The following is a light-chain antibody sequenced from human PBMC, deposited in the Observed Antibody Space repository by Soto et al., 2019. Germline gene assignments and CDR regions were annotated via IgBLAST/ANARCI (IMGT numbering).Light chain of an antibody. CDR1: QSVSNNY. V-gene: IGKV3-20*01. J-gene: IGKJ1*01. CDR3: QQSGSSSWK. CDR2: GAS. Sequence: EIVLTQSPGTLSLSPGERATLSCRASQSVSNNYLAWYQQKPGQAPRLLIYGASSRATGIPDGLSGSGYGIDFTLTISRLEPEDFVVYYCQQSGSSSWKLGQVTKVEIK.